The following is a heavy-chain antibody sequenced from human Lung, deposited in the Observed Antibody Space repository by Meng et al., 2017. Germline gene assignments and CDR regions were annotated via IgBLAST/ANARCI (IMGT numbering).Heavy chain of an antibody. CDR2: INPKSGDT. Sequence: QVQPVRPGAEVQKPGAYVKVSCKASGYTFPDYWLHWVRRAPGQGLEWMGRINPKSGDTHYAQRFQGRVTMTGDTSISTAYMELSGLRSDDTAMYYCARDEDISAAGKLFGDYWGQGTLVTVSS. D-gene: IGHD6-13*01. CDR1: GYTFPDYW. CDR3: ARDEDISAAGKLFGDY. V-gene: IGHV1-2*06. J-gene: IGHJ4*02.